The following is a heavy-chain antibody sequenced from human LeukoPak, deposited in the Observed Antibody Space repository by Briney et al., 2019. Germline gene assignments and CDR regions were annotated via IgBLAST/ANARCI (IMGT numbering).Heavy chain of an antibody. CDR3: ASNYHSDSSGLYPYFFDY. D-gene: IGHD3-22*01. Sequence: GGSLRLSCAASGFTFSSYIMNWVRQAPGKGLEWVSYISRSSDAIYYADSVKGRFTISRDNAKNSLYLQMNSLRDEDTAVYYCASNYHSDSSGLYPYFFDYWGQGALVTVS. J-gene: IGHJ4*02. CDR2: ISRSSDAI. CDR1: GFTFSSYI. V-gene: IGHV3-48*02.